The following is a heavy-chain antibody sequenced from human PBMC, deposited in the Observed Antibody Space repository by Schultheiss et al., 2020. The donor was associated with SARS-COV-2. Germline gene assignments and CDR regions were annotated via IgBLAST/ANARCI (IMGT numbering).Heavy chain of an antibody. CDR3: AREFTMVRGVIRYYYYYMDV. V-gene: IGHV4-34*01. Sequence: GSLRLSCTVSGGSISSYYWSWIRQPPGKGLEWIGEINHSGSTNYNPSLKSRVTISVDTSKNQFSLKLSSVTAADTAVYYCAREFTMVRGVIRYYYYYMDVWGKGTTVTVSS. D-gene: IGHD3-10*01. CDR1: GGSISSYY. J-gene: IGHJ6*03. CDR2: INHSGST.